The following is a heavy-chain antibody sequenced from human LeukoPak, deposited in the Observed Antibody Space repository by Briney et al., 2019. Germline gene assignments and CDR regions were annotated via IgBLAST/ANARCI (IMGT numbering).Heavy chain of an antibody. CDR2: ISYDGSNK. CDR3: ARDKVATPYYFDY. V-gene: IGHV3-30-3*01. CDR1: GFTFSSYA. J-gene: IGHJ4*02. D-gene: IGHD5-12*01. Sequence: GRSLRLSCAASGFTFSSYAMHWVRQAPGKGLEWVAVISYDGSNKYYADSVKGRFTISRDNSKNTLYLQMNSLRAEDTAVYYCARDKVATPYYFDYWGQGTLVTVSS.